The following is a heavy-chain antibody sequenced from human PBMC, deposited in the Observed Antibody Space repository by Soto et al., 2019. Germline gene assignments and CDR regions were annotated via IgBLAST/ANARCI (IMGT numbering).Heavy chain of an antibody. CDR1: GYTFTSYG. CDR3: PRILGGSYSLDY. CDR2: ISPYNAIP. Sequence: QVQLVQSGAEVKKPGASVKVSCKASGYTFTSYGISWVRQAPGQGLEWMGWISPYNAIPNYAQKLQGRVTMTTDTPTSTAYMELRSLRSDDTAVYYCPRILGGSYSLDYWGQGTLVTVSS. D-gene: IGHD1-26*01. V-gene: IGHV1-18*01. J-gene: IGHJ4*02.